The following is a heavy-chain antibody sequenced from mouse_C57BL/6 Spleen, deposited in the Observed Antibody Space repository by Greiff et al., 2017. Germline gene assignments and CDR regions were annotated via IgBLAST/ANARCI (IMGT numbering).Heavy chain of an antibody. CDR1: GFTFSSYG. V-gene: IGHV5-6*01. CDR3: ARQDSNYFDY. D-gene: IGHD2-5*01. J-gene: IGHJ2*01. CDR2: ISSGGSYT. Sequence: EVMLVESGGDLVKPGGSLKLSCAASGFTFSSYGMSWVRQTPDKRLEWVATISSGGSYTYYPDSVKWRFTISRDNAKNTLYLQMSSLKSEDTSMYYCARQDSNYFDYWGQGTTLTVSS.